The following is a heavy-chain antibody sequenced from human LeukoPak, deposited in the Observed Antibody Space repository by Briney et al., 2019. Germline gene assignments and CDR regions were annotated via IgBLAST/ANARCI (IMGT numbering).Heavy chain of an antibody. V-gene: IGHV3-7*01. CDR3: VRGPDYGDRLDYFDN. D-gene: IGHD4-17*01. CDR1: GFPLSSYS. Sequence: GGSLRLSCAASGFPLSSYSINWVRQAPGKGPEWVAHIKQDGTEYYVDSVKGRFIISRDNAKNSLYLQMNSLRAEDTAVYTCVRGPDYGDRLDYFDNWGQGTLVTVSS. J-gene: IGHJ4*02. CDR2: IKQDGTE.